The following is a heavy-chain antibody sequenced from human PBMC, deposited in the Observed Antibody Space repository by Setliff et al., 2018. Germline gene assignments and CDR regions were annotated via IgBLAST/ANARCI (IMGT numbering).Heavy chain of an antibody. J-gene: IGHJ6*03. CDR2: IKEDGSEK. V-gene: IGHV3-7*01. CDR1: GFTFSSYW. D-gene: IGHD3-3*01. Sequence: PGGSLRLSCAASGFTFSSYWMSWVRQAPGKGLEWVANIKEDGSEKYYVDSVKGRFTISRDNSKNTLYLQMNSLRAEDTAVYCCARGPTIFGAIYYMDVWGKGTTVTVSS. CDR3: ARGPTIFGAIYYMDV.